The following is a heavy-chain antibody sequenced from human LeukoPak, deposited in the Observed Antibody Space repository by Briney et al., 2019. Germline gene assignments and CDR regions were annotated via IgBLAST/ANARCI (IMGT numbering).Heavy chain of an antibody. CDR2: INSDGSST. D-gene: IGHD3-3*01. Sequence: PGGSLRPSCAASGFTFSNYAMSWVRQAPGKGLVWVSRINSDGSSTSYADSVKGRFTISRDNAKNTLSLQMNSLRAEDTAVYYCARDYDFWSGFFDYWGQGTLVTVSS. CDR3: ARDYDFWSGFFDY. V-gene: IGHV3-74*01. CDR1: GFTFSNYA. J-gene: IGHJ4*02.